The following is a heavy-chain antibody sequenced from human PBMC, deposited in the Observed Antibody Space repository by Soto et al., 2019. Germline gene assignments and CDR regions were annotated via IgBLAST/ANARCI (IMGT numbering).Heavy chain of an antibody. J-gene: IGHJ6*02. CDR1: GFTFSTYT. CDR3: ARDGSSNSWYSTDV. CDR2: ISSSSGYT. D-gene: IGHD2-2*02. Sequence: PGGSLRLSCAASGFTFSTYTMNWVRQAPGKGLEWVSSISSSSGYTYYADSVKGRFTISRDNAKKSLYLQMNSLRAEDTAVYYCARDGSSNSWYSTDVWGQGTTVTVSS. V-gene: IGHV3-21*01.